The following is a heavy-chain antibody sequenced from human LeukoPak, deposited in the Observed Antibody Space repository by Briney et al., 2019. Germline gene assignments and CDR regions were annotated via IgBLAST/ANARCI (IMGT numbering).Heavy chain of an antibody. D-gene: IGHD1-26*01. Sequence: GGSLRLSCAASGFTFSTYTMSWVRQAPGKGLEWVSSISSTSSYIYYADSVKGRFTISRDTAKNSLYLQMNTLRAEDTAVYYCARDQFGGSYRDYWGQGTLVTVSS. CDR3: ARDQFGGSYRDY. CDR1: GFTFSTYT. J-gene: IGHJ4*02. CDR2: ISSTSSYI. V-gene: IGHV3-21*01.